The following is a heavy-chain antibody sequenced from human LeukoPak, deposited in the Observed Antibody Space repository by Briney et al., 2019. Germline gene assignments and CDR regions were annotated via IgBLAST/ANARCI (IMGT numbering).Heavy chain of an antibody. V-gene: IGHV4-34*01. D-gene: IGHD1-26*01. CDR1: GGSFSGYY. CDR2: INHSGST. CDR3: ARGREGGSYSW. J-gene: IGHJ4*02. Sequence: SETLSLTCAVYGGSFSGYYWSWIRQPPGKGLEWIGEINHSGSTNYNPSLKSRVTIPVDASKNQFSLKLSSVTAADTAVYYCARGREGGSYSWWGQGTLVTVSS.